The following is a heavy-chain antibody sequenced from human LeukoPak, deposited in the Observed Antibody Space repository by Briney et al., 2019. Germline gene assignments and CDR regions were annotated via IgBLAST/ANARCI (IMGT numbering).Heavy chain of an antibody. J-gene: IGHJ6*02. CDR2: INQDGSQK. Sequence: PGGSLRLSCAASGFTFSIYWMSWVRQAPGKGLEWVANINQDGSQKYYVDSVKGRFTISRDNAKNSFFLQMRSLRAEDTSVYYCARDPGLDYGDYGDEYYYYGMDVWGQGTTVTVSS. V-gene: IGHV3-7*01. CDR1: GFTFSIYW. D-gene: IGHD4-17*01. CDR3: ARDPGLDYGDYGDEYYYYGMDV.